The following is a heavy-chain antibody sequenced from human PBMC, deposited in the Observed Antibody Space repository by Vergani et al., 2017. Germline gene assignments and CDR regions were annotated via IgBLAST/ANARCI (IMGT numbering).Heavy chain of an antibody. CDR1: GYTFTSYA. CDR3: ARDDGYSSGWY. Sequence: QVQLVQSGAEVKKPGASVKVSCKASGYTFTSYAMHWVRQAPGKRLEWMGWINAGNGNTKYSQKFQGRVTITRDTSASTADMELSSLRSEDTAVYYCARDDGYSSGWYWGQGTLVTVSS. D-gene: IGHD6-19*01. J-gene: IGHJ4*02. V-gene: IGHV1-3*01. CDR2: INAGNGNT.